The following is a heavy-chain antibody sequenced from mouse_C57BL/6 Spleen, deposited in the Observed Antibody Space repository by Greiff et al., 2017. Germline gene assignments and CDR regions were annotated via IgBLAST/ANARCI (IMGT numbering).Heavy chain of an antibody. J-gene: IGHJ4*01. Sequence: EVQGVESGGGLVKPGGSLKLSCAASGFTFSSYAMSWVRQTPEKRLEWVATISDGGSYTYYPDNVKGRFTISRDNAQNNLYLQMSHLKSEDTAMYYCARDRTGTDAMDYWGQGTSVTVSS. CDR3: ARDRTGTDAMDY. CDR2: ISDGGSYT. D-gene: IGHD4-1*01. V-gene: IGHV5-4*01. CDR1: GFTFSSYA.